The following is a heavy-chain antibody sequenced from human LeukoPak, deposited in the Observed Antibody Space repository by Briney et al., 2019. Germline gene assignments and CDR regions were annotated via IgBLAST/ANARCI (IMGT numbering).Heavy chain of an antibody. Sequence: ASVKFSCKASGYSFTGYYMHWVRQAPVQGLGLVGWINPNSGGTNYAQKFPGRVTMPRDPSISTAYMELSRLRSDDPAVYYCTRNRIDLVWFDPWGQGSLVTVSS. CDR1: GYSFTGYY. V-gene: IGHV1-2*02. CDR3: TRNRIDLVWFDP. CDR2: INPNSGGT. J-gene: IGHJ5*02. D-gene: IGHD2-15*01.